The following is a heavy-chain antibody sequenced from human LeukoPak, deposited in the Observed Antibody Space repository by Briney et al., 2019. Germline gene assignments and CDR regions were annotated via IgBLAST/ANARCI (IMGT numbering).Heavy chain of an antibody. D-gene: IGHD3-10*01. J-gene: IGHJ4*02. Sequence: ASVNVSCKASGGTFSSYAISWVRQAPGQGLEWMGGIIPIFGTANYAQKFQGRVTITADESTSTAYMELSSLRSEDTAVYYCAREVPGWFGEFDYWGQGTLVTVSS. CDR2: IIPIFGTA. V-gene: IGHV1-69*13. CDR3: AREVPGWFGEFDY. CDR1: GGTFSSYA.